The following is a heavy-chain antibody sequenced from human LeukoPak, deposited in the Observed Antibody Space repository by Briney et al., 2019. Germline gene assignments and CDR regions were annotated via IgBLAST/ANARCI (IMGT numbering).Heavy chain of an antibody. D-gene: IGHD4-17*01. V-gene: IGHV3-33*01. Sequence: GRSLRLSCAASGFTFSSYGMHWVRQAPGKGLEWVAGIWYDGSNKYYADSVKGRFTISRDNSKNTLYLQMNSLRAEDTAVYYCARDLTDHYGDYADYWGQGTLVTVSS. CDR1: GFTFSSYG. CDR2: IWYDGSNK. J-gene: IGHJ4*02. CDR3: ARDLTDHYGDYADY.